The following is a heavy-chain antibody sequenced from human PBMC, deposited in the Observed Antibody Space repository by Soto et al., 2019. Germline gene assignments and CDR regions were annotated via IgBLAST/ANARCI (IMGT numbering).Heavy chain of an antibody. CDR2: ISSSSSYT. CDR1: GVTFSDYY. Sequence: PGGSLRLSCAASGVTFSDYYMSWIRQAPEKGQEWVSYISSSSSYTNYADSVKGRFTISRDNAKNSLYLQMNSLRAEDTAVYYCARDRRGIAAAGSHFDYWGQGTLVTVSS. J-gene: IGHJ4*02. CDR3: ARDRRGIAAAGSHFDY. V-gene: IGHV3-11*05. D-gene: IGHD6-13*01.